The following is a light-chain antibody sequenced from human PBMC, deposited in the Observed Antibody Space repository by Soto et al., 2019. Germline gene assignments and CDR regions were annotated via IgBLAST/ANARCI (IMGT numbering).Light chain of an antibody. CDR3: QHYNNWPPWT. V-gene: IGKV3-15*01. J-gene: IGKJ1*01. CDR2: GAS. Sequence: EIVITQSPSTLSVSPGERATLSCRASQSVSSNLAWYQQKPDQAPRLLIYGASTRATGIPARFSGSGSGTEFTLTISSLQSEDFAVYYCQHYNNWPPWTFGQGTKV. CDR1: QSVSSN.